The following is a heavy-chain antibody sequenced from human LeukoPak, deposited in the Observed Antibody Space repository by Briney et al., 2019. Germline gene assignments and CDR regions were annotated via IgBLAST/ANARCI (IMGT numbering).Heavy chain of an antibody. Sequence: GASVKVSCKASGYTFTTYYMHWVRQAPGQGLEWMGIINPSGGSTSYAQKFQGRVTMTRDTSTSTVYMELSSLRSEDTAVYYCARLDGSSFGPLWFDPWGQGTLVTVSS. D-gene: IGHD3-10*01. CDR2: INPSGGST. V-gene: IGHV1-46*01. J-gene: IGHJ5*02. CDR3: ARLDGSSFGPLWFDP. CDR1: GYTFTTYY.